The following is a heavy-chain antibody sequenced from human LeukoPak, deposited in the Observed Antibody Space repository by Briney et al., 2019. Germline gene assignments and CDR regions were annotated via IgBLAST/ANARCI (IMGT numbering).Heavy chain of an antibody. J-gene: IGHJ4*02. CDR3: ARERYSSGWYDILDY. CDR2: IYSGGST. V-gene: IGHV3-66*01. D-gene: IGHD6-19*01. CDR1: GFTVSSNC. Sequence: GGFLRLSCAASGFTVSSNCMSWVRQAPGKGLEWVSVIYSGGSTYYADSVKGRFTISRDNSKNTLYLQMNSLRAEDTAVYYCARERYSSGWYDILDYWGQGTLVTVSS.